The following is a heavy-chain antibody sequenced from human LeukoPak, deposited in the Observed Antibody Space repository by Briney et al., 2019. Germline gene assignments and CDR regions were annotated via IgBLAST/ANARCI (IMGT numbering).Heavy chain of an antibody. CDR2: INHRGST. CDR1: GGSFSDYY. D-gene: IGHD3-22*01. J-gene: IGHJ4*02. CDR3: AGSSYIGLDY. Sequence: SETLSLTCAVYGGSFSDYYWSWFRQPPGKGLQWIGEINHRGSTNHNPSLKSRVTISVDTSKNQFSLKLTSVTAADTALYFCAGSSYIGLDYWGQGTLVTVSS. V-gene: IGHV4-34*01.